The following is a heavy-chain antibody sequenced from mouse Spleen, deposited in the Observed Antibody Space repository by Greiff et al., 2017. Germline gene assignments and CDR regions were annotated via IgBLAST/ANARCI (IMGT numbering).Heavy chain of an antibody. CDR2: ISSGSSTI. V-gene: IGHV5-17*01. D-gene: IGHD2-1*01. Sequence: VQLKQSGGGLVKPGGSLKLSCAASGFTFSDYGMHWVRQAPEKGLEWVAYISSGSSTIYYADTVKGRFTISRDNAKNTLFLQMTSLRSEDTAMYYCARKMVTTMTGTWYVDVWGAGTTVTVSS. J-gene: IGHJ1*01. CDR1: GFTFSDYG. CDR3: ARKMVTTMTGTWYVDV.